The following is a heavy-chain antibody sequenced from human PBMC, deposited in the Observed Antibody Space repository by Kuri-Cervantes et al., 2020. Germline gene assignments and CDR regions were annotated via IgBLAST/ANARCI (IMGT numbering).Heavy chain of an antibody. CDR1: GGSISSGDYY. J-gene: IGHJ4*02. CDR3: ARGGWYQDY. CDR2: IYYSGST. Sequence: GSLRLSCTVSGGSISSGDYYWSWIRQPPGKGLEWIGYIYYSGSTNYNPSLKSRVTISVDTSRNQFSLKLDSVTAADTAVYFCARGGWYQDYWGQGTLVTVSS. V-gene: IGHV4-61*08. D-gene: IGHD6-19*01.